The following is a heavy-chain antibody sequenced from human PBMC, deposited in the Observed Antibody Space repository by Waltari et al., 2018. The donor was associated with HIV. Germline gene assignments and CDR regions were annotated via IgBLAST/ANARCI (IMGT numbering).Heavy chain of an antibody. Sequence: QVQLQESGPGLVKPSGTLSLTCAVSGGSICSSNWWSWVRQPPGRGLEWIGEIKHSGSTTYNPARKSRVTISVDKSKNQFSLKLGSVTAADTAVYYCARVFNDYGDYVNSWFDPWGQGTLVTVSS. CDR1: GGSICSSNW. D-gene: IGHD4-17*01. CDR3: ARVFNDYGDYVNSWFDP. CDR2: IKHSGST. V-gene: IGHV4-4*02. J-gene: IGHJ5*02.